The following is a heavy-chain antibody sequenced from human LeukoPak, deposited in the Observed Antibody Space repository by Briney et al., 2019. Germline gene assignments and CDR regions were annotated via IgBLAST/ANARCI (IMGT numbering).Heavy chain of an antibody. CDR1: GYKFNNYG. CDR3: ARDYTTYNYDTSGYALLGY. J-gene: IGHJ4*02. CDR2: ISAYNGNT. Sequence: ASVKVSCKASGYKFNNYGITWVRQAPGQGLEWMGWISAYNGNTNYAQKLQGRVTMTTDTPTNTVYMELRSLRSDDTAVYYCARDYTTYNYDTSGYALLGYWGQGTLVTVSS. V-gene: IGHV1-18*01. D-gene: IGHD3-22*01.